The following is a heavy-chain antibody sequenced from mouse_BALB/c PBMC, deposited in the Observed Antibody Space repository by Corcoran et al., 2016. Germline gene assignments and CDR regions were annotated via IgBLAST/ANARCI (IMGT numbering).Heavy chain of an antibody. CDR2: IYWDDDK. D-gene: IGHD2-1*01. Sequence: QVTLKESGPGILQPSQTLSLTCSFSGFSLSTSGMGVSWIRQPSGKGLEWQAHIYWDDDKRYNPSLKSRLTISKDTSRNQVFLKITSVDTADTATYYCARRDYGKGYFDVGGAGTTATVSS. V-gene: IGHV8-12*01. J-gene: IGHJ1*01. CDR1: GFSLSTSGMG. CDR3: ARRDYGKGYFDV.